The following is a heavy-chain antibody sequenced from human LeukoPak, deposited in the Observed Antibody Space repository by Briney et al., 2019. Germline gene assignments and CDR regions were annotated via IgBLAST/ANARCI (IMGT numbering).Heavy chain of an antibody. V-gene: IGHV4-61*02. CDR1: GGFISSGSYY. CDR3: ARADSSGYLNYGMDV. CDR2: IYTSGST. Sequence: SETLSLTCTVSGGFISSGSYYWSWIRQPAGKGLEWIGRIYTSGSTNYNPSLKSRVTISVDTSKNQFSLKLSSVTAADTAVYYCARADSSGYLNYGMDVWGQGTTVTVSS. D-gene: IGHD3-22*01. J-gene: IGHJ6*02.